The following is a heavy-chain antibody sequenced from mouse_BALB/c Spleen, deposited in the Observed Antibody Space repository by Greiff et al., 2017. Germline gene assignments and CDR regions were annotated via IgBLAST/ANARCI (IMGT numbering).Heavy chain of an antibody. CDR2: ISSGSSTI. V-gene: IGHV5-17*02. J-gene: IGHJ2*01. Sequence: EVKLVESGGGLVQPGGSRKLSCAASGFTFSSFGMHWVRQAPEKGLEWVAYISSGSSTIYYADTVKGRFTISRDNPKNTLFLQMTSLRSEDTAMYYCARGGFFDNWGQGTTLTVSS. CDR3: ARGGFFDN. CDR1: GFTFSSFG.